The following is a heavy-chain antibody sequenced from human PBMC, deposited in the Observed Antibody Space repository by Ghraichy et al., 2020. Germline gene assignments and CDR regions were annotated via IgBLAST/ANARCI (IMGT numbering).Heavy chain of an antibody. J-gene: IGHJ4*02. CDR3: ARGGFDSRSTDY. V-gene: IGHV4-59*01. CDR2: IYHSGNT. D-gene: IGHD3-9*01. Sequence: SETLSLTCTVSGDSMDNYYWSWIRQSPGKGLEWIGYIYHSGNTKYNPSLKSRVSLSIDTSRNQFSLKMSSLTTADTAVYYCARGGFDSRSTDYWGQGTLVTVSS. CDR1: GDSMDNYY.